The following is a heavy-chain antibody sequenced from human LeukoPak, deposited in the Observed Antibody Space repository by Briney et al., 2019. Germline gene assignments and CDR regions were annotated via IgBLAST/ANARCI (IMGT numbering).Heavy chain of an antibody. CDR2: IKQDGTEK. D-gene: IGHD3-10*01. V-gene: IGHV3-7*04. J-gene: IGHJ6*02. CDR1: GFTSSIYW. CDR3: ARAGVPWFGESFMDV. Sequence: PGGSLRLSCVASGFTSSIYWMSWGRQAPGKGLEWVANIKQDGTEKYYVDSVKGRFTISRDNTKSSLYLQMNSVRSEDTAVYYCARAGVPWFGESFMDVWGQGTTVTVSS.